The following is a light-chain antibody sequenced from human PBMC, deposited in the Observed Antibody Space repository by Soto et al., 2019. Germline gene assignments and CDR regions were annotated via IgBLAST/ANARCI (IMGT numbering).Light chain of an antibody. V-gene: IGKV3-15*01. CDR3: QQYNKWPLT. CDR2: FAS. J-gene: IGKJ4*01. Sequence: EIVMTQSPATLSVSPGEKATLSCRASQSVSNNLAWYQQKPGQAPRLLIYFASTRDTGIPARFSGSGSGTEFTLTISSLQSEDFAVYDCQQYNKWPLTFGGGTKVETK. CDR1: QSVSNN.